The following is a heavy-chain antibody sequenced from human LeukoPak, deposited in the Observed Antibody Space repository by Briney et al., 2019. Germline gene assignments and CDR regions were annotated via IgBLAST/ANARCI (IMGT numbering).Heavy chain of an antibody. CDR3: ARRARNQYGSGSYYPLSFDY. CDR2: IYPGDSDT. D-gene: IGHD3-10*01. Sequence: GESLKISCKGSGYSFTSYWIGWVRHMPEKGLEWMGIIYPGDSDTRYSPSFQGQVTISADKSISTAYLQWSSLKASDTAMYYCARRARNQYGSGSYYPLSFDYWGQGTLVTVSS. CDR1: GYSFTSYW. V-gene: IGHV5-51*01. J-gene: IGHJ4*02.